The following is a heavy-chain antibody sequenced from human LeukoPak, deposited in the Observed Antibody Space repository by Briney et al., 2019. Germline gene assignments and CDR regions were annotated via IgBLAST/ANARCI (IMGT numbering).Heavy chain of an antibody. J-gene: IGHJ6*02. CDR1: GFTFSNFA. CDR3: AKDSMASV. V-gene: IGHV3-23*01. Sequence: GSLRLSCAAFGFTFSNFAMSWVRQAPGKGLEWVSLIRGSGGSTYYADSVKGRFTISRDNSKNTLYLQMNSLRADDTAVYYCAKDSMASVWGQGTTVTVSS. CDR2: IRGSGGST. D-gene: IGHD2/OR15-2a*01.